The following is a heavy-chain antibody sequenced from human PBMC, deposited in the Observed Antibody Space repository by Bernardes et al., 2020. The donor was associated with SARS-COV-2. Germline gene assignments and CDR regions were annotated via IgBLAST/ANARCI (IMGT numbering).Heavy chain of an antibody. CDR3: ARPGYSYGYSGFDI. Sequence: GGSLRLSCAASGFTFSSHSMNWVRQAPGKGLEWVSYISRTSSTIFYADSVKGRFTISRDNAKNSLFLQMNSLRVDDTAVYFCARPGYSYGYSGFDIWGQGTMVTVSS. V-gene: IGHV3-48*04. CDR1: GFTFSSHS. D-gene: IGHD5-18*01. CDR2: ISRTSSTI. J-gene: IGHJ3*02.